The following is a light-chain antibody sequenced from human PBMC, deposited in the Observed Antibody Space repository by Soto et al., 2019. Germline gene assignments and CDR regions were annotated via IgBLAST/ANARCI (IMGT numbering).Light chain of an antibody. V-gene: IGKV3-20*01. CDR2: DAS. J-gene: IGKJ2*01. CDR1: QSVSSSY. Sequence: EIVLTQSPGTLSLSPGERATLSCRASQSVSSSYLAWYQQKPGQAPRLLIYDASSRATGIPDRFSGSGSGKDCTLTISRLEPEDFAVYFCQQYGRSPYTFGQGTKLEIK. CDR3: QQYGRSPYT.